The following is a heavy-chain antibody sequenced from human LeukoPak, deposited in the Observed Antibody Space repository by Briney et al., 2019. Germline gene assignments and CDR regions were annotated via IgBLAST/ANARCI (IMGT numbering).Heavy chain of an antibody. CDR3: ARAPIGGWYFDL. J-gene: IGHJ2*01. V-gene: IGHV6-1*01. D-gene: IGHD2-15*01. Sequence: PSQTLSLICAISGDSVSSNSAALKWIRQSPSRGLEWLGRTYYRSKWSNDYAVSVKSRITINPDTPQNPFSLQLNSLTPEDTAVYYCARAPIGGWYFDLWGRGTLVTVSS. CDR1: GDSVSSNSAA. CDR2: TYYRSKWSN.